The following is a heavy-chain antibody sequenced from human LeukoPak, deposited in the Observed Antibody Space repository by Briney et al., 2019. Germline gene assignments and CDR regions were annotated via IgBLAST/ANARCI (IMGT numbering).Heavy chain of an antibody. CDR2: ISGSGGST. V-gene: IGHV3-23*01. CDR1: GFTFSSYA. CDR3: AKVVTIFGVVTRGYFDY. J-gene: IGHJ4*02. Sequence: GGSLRLSCAASGFTFSSYAMSWVRQAPGKGLEGVSAISGSGGSTYYADSVKGRFTSSRDNSKNTLYLQMNSLRAEDTAVYYCAKVVTIFGVVTRGYFDYWGQGTLVTVSS. D-gene: IGHD3-3*01.